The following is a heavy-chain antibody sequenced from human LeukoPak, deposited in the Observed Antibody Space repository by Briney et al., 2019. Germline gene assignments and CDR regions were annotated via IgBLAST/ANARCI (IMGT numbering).Heavy chain of an antibody. D-gene: IGHD2-2*01. Sequence: ASVKVSRKASGYTFTGYYMHWVRQAPGQGLEWMGWLNPNSGDTNYAQKFQGRVTMTRDTSISAAYMELSRLTSDDTAVYYCAREEAYCSSSSCHLDHWGQGTLVTVSS. J-gene: IGHJ4*02. CDR2: LNPNSGDT. CDR1: GYTFTGYY. CDR3: AREEAYCSSSSCHLDH. V-gene: IGHV1-2*02.